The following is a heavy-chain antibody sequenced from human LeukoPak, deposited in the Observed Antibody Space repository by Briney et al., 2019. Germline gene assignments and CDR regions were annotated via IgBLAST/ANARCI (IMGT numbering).Heavy chain of an antibody. Sequence: PGGSLRLSCAASGFTFSSYGMHWVRQAPGKGLEWVAVISYDGSNKYYADSVKGRFTISRDNSKNTLYLQMNSLRAEDTAVYYCAKANFSGVCPTDWGQGTLVTVSS. V-gene: IGHV3-30*18. CDR3: AKANFSGVCPTD. CDR1: GFTFSSYG. J-gene: IGHJ4*02. CDR2: ISYDGSNK. D-gene: IGHD2-8*01.